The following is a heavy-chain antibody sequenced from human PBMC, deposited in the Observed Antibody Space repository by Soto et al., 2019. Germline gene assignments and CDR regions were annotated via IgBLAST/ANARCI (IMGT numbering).Heavy chain of an antibody. CDR3: ARDWIRGYYDSSGYYTYSNRFDP. V-gene: IGHV3-7*01. Sequence: SLRLSCAASGFTFSSYWMSWVRQAPGKGLEWVANIKQDGSEKYYVDSVKGRFTISRDNAKNSLYLQMNSLRAEDTAVYYCARDWIRGYYDSSGYYTYSNRFDPWGQGTLVTVSS. CDR2: IKQDGSEK. J-gene: IGHJ5*02. D-gene: IGHD3-22*01. CDR1: GFTFSSYW.